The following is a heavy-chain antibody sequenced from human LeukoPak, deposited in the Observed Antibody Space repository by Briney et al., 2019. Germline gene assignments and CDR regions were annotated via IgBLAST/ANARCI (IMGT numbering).Heavy chain of an antibody. CDR2: ISGSGGST. CDR1: GFTFSSYG. CDR3: AKYAISSSGKVAFDY. J-gene: IGHJ4*02. D-gene: IGHD6-13*01. V-gene: IGHV3-23*01. Sequence: GGSLRLSCAASGFTFSSYGMHWVRQAPGKGLEWVSAISGSGGSTYYADSVKGRFTISRDNSKNTLYLQMNSLRAEDTAVYYCAKYAISSSGKVAFDYWGQGTLVTVSS.